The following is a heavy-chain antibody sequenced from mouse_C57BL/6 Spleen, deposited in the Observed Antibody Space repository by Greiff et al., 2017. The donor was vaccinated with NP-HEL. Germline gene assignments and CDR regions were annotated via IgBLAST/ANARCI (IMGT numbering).Heavy chain of an antibody. V-gene: IGHV1-20*01. J-gene: IGHJ3*01. CDR3: ARPPSNWVFPSY. CDR2: INPYNGDT. CDR1: GYSFTGYF. Sequence: EVQVVESGPELVKPGDSVKISCKASGYSFTGYFMNWVMQSHGKSLEWIGRINPYNGDTFYNQKFKGKATLTVDKSSSTAHMELRSLTSEDSAVYYCARPPSNWVFPSYWGQGTLVTVSA. D-gene: IGHD4-1*01.